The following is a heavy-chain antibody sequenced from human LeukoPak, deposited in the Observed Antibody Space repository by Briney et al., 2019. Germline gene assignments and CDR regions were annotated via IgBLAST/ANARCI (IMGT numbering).Heavy chain of an antibody. CDR2: IYYSGST. CDR1: GGSISSSSYY. CDR3: ARVVDTIFGVVIVAGNWFDP. J-gene: IGHJ5*02. Sequence: SETLSLTCTVSGGSISSSSYYWGWIRQPPGKGLEWIGSIYYSGSTYYNPSLKCRVTISVDTSKNQFSLKLSSVTAADTAVYYCARVVDTIFGVVIVAGNWFDPWGQGTLVTVSS. D-gene: IGHD3-3*01. V-gene: IGHV4-39*07.